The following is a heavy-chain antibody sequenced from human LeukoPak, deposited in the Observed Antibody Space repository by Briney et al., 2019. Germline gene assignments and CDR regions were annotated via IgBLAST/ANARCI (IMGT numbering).Heavy chain of an antibody. J-gene: IGHJ4*02. Sequence: GGSLRLSCAASGFTFSNSAMNWVRQAPGRGLEWVSAITSGGTALYPDSVKGRFTISRDNSKNTLYLQMDSLRAEDTAVYCCARDKAHAAADYWGQGTLVTVSS. D-gene: IGHD6-13*01. V-gene: IGHV3-23*01. CDR2: ITSGGTA. CDR1: GFTFSNSA. CDR3: ARDKAHAAADY.